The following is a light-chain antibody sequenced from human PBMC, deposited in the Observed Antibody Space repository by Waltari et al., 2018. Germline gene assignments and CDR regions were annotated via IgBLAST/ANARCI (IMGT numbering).Light chain of an antibody. V-gene: IGLV1-36*01. CDR1: RSNVETTA. Sequence: QSVLPQPPSVSGAPRQRVTISCSGSRSNVETTAVNWYLQVPGQAPTLLIYYYDMLSSGVSDRFSGSKSGTSGTLAISGLQSDDEGDYYCAVWDDTLNGPVFGGGTKLTVL. J-gene: IGLJ3*02. CDR3: AVWDDTLNGPV. CDR2: YYD.